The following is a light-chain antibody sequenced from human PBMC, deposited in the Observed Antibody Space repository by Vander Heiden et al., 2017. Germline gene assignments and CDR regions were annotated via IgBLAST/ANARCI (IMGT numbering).Light chain of an antibody. J-gene: IGLJ3*02. CDR3: CSYAGSSSWV. Sequence: QSALTQPASVSASPGPSITITCPGTPSAGGRYNLVSWYQQHPGKAPKLMFYEVRKRPSGVSNRFSGSKSGNTASLTISGLQAEDEADYYCCSYAGSSSWVFGRGTKLTVL. CDR2: EVR. CDR1: PSAGGRYNL. V-gene: IGLV2-23*02.